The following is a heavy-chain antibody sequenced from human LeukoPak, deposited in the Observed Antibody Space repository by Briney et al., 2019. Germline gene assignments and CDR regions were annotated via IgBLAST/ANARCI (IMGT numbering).Heavy chain of an antibody. V-gene: IGHV4-34*01. J-gene: IGHJ3*02. CDR3: ANVFTHDAFDI. CDR2: INHSGST. Sequence: SETLSLTCAVYGGSFSGYYWSWIRQPPGKGLEWIGEINHSGSTNYNPSLKSRVTISVDTSKNQFSLKLSSVTAADTAVYYCANVFTHDAFDIWGQGTMVTVSS. CDR1: GGSFSGYY. D-gene: IGHD3-16*01.